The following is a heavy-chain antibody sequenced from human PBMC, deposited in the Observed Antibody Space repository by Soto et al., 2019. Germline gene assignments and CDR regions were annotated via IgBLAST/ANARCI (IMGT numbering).Heavy chain of an antibody. CDR2: IKSKIDAGTT. CDR3: TTDWGAVAGAFDI. J-gene: IGHJ3*02. Sequence: PGGSLRLSCAASGFTFSNAWMSWVRQAPGKGLEWVGRIKSKIDAGTTDYAAPVKGRFTISRDDSKNTLFLQMNSLTTEDTAVYYCTTDWGAVAGAFDIWGQGTMVTVSS. CDR1: GFTFSNAW. D-gene: IGHD6-19*01. V-gene: IGHV3-15*01.